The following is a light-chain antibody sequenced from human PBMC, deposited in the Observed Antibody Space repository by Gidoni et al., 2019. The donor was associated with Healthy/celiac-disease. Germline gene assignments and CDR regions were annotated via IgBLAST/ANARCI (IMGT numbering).Light chain of an antibody. CDR2: GKN. Sequence: SSELTQDPAVSVALGQTVRITCQGDSLRSYYASWYQQKPGQAPVLVIYGKNNGPSGIPDRFSGSSSGNTASLTITGAQAEDEADYYCNSRDSHVVFGGGTKLTVL. J-gene: IGLJ2*01. CDR1: SLRSYY. CDR3: NSRDSHVV. V-gene: IGLV3-19*01.